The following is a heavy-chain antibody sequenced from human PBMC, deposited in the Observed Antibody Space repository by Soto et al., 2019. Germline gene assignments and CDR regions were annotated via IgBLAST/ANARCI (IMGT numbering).Heavy chain of an antibody. J-gene: IGHJ4*02. D-gene: IGHD3-22*01. CDR3: AREGNYYDSSGYDY. CDR1: GGTLNSCA. V-gene: IGHV1-69*06. Sequence: GAPVEVSCEDSGGTLNSCAISWVRQAHGQGLEWMGGIIPIFGTANDAQKFQGRVTITADKSTSTAYMELSSLRSEDTAVYYCAREGNYYDSSGYDYWGQGTLVTVSS. CDR2: IIPIFGTA.